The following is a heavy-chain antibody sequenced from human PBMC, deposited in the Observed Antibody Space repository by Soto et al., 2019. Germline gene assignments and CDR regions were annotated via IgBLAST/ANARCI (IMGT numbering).Heavy chain of an antibody. D-gene: IGHD3-22*01. Sequence: QVQLVQSGAEVKKPGASVKVSCKASGYTFTSYGISWVRQAPGQGLEWMGWISAYNGNTNYAQKLQGRVTMTTDTSTTTAYMELRSLRSDDTAVYYCARDVGRRYYYESSGFYGMDVWGQGTTVTVSS. CDR1: GYTFTSYG. CDR2: ISAYNGNT. V-gene: IGHV1-18*01. J-gene: IGHJ6*02. CDR3: ARDVGRRYYYESSGFYGMDV.